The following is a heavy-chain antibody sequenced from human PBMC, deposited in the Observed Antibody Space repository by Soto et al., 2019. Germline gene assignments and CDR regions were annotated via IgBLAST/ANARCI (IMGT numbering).Heavy chain of an antibody. V-gene: IGHV3-30*18. J-gene: IGHJ6*02. Sequence: QVQLVESGGGVVQPGRSLRLSCAASGFTFSSYGMHWVRQAPGKGLEWVAVISYDGSNKYYADSVKGRFTISRDNSKNTLYLQMNSLRAEDTAVYYCAKAYSSSSFYYYYGMDVWGQGTTVTVSS. CDR2: ISYDGSNK. CDR3: AKAYSSSSFYYYYGMDV. D-gene: IGHD6-13*01. CDR1: GFTFSSYG.